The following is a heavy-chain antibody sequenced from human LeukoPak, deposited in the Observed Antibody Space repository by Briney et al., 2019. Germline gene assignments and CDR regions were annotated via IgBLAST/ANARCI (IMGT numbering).Heavy chain of an antibody. V-gene: IGHV3-30*02. D-gene: IGHD3-16*01. J-gene: IGHJ4*02. CDR1: EFTFSTYG. CDR2: IRSDGSNK. CDR3: ARGGRTPFDY. Sequence: GSLRLSCAASEFTFSTYGMHWVRQAPGKGLEWVAFIRSDGSNKYYADSVKGRFTISRDNSKNTLYLQMNSLRTEDTAIYYCARGGRTPFDYWGQGTLVTVSS.